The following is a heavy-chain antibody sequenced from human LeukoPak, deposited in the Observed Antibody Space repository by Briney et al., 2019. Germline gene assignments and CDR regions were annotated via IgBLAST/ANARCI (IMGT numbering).Heavy chain of an antibody. CDR3: AKDYSSSARYFDY. J-gene: IGHJ4*02. CDR1: GFTFSSYW. V-gene: IGHV3-7*01. CDR2: IKQDGSEK. Sequence: PGGSLRLSCAASGFTFSSYWMSWVRQAPGKGLEWVANIKQDGSEKYYVDSVKGRFTISRDNSKNTLYLQMNSLRAEDTAVYYCAKDYSSSARYFDYWGQGTLVTVSS. D-gene: IGHD6-19*01.